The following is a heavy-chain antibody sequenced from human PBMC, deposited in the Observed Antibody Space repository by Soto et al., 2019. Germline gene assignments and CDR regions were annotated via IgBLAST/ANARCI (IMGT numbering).Heavy chain of an antibody. D-gene: IGHD3-9*01. V-gene: IGHV3-23*01. J-gene: IGHJ4*02. CDR2: XXGXXGXT. Sequence: PGGSLRPCSAASGFNFSSFGMSWVRQATGKGLEWVSAXXGXXGXTXXXHXXXGRFTISRDNAKNTLYLQMTSLRAEDTAVYYCAKDRASILRYFDWAPIDYWGQGTLVTV. CDR3: AKDRASILRYFDWAPIDY. CDR1: GFNFSSFG.